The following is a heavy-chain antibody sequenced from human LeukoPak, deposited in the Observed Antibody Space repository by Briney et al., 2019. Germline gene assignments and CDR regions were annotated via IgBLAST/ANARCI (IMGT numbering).Heavy chain of an antibody. J-gene: IGHJ4*02. D-gene: IGHD7-27*01. CDR3: ARNDHWGSDYFDY. V-gene: IGHV4-59*11. CDR1: GDSSKTHD. CDR2: IYYSGST. Sequence: PADTLSLTCTVSGDSSKTHDWSSIRQAPVKGLEWIGFIYYSGSTNYNPSLKSRVTLSIDTSKNEFSLKLSSVTAADKAVYYCARNDHWGSDYFDYWGQGTLVTVSS.